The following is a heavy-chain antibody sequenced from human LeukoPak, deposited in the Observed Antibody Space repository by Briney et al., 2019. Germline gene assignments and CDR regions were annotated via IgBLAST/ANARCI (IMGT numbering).Heavy chain of an antibody. J-gene: IGHJ5*02. CDR1: GYTFTGYY. CDR2: IIPILGIA. CDR3: AGPWDQVGSDP. V-gene: IGHV1-69*02. D-gene: IGHD3-10*01. Sequence: VASVKVSCKASGYTFTGYYMHWVRQAPGQGLEWMGRIIPILGIANYAQKFQGRVTITADKSTSTAYMELSSLRSEDTAVYYCAGPWDQVGSDPWGQGTLVSVSS.